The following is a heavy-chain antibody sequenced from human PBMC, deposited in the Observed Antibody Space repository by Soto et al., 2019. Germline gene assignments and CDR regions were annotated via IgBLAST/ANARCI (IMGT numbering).Heavy chain of an antibody. CDR2: IYYSGST. Sequence: TSETLSLTCTVSGGSISSYYWRWIRQPPGKGLEWIGYIYYSGSTNYNPSLKSRVTISVDTSKNQFSLKLSSVTAADTAVYYCARIRGSCYNPWGQGTLVTVSS. CDR1: GGSISSYY. CDR3: ARIRGSCYNP. D-gene: IGHD2-15*01. V-gene: IGHV4-59*01. J-gene: IGHJ5*02.